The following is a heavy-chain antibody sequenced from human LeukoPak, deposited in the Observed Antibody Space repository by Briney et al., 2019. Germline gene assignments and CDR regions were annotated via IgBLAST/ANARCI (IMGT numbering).Heavy chain of an antibody. V-gene: IGHV3-21*01. CDR1: GFTFSSYS. J-gene: IGHJ4*02. CDR3: ATAAPDYDGSGSYYNGY. D-gene: IGHD3-10*01. CDR2: ITSRSSYI. Sequence: GGSLRLSCAASGFTFSSYSMNWVRQAPGKGLEWVSSITSRSSYIYYADSVKGRFTISRDNAKNSLYLQMNSLRAEDTAVYYCATAAPDYDGSGSYYNGYRGQGTLVTVSS.